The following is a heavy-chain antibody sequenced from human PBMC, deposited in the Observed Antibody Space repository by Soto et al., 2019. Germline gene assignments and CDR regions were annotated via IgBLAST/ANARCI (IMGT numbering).Heavy chain of an antibody. CDR3: ARDLGQQLVDY. CDR2: ISAYNGNK. J-gene: IGHJ4*02. D-gene: IGHD6-13*01. CDR1: GYSFTSYG. Sequence: QVQLVQSGAEVKKPGASVKISCKASGYSFTSYGISWVRQAPGQGLEWMGWISAYNGNKKYAQKLQGRVTMTTDTSTSTAYTELRSLRSDDTAVYYCARDLGQQLVDYWGQGTLVTVS. V-gene: IGHV1-18*01.